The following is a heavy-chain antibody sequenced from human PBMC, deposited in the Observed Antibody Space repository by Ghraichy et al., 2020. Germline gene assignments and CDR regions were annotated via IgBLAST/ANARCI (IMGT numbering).Heavy chain of an antibody. CDR2: VYHRGDT. CDR3: ARLLEGRYDFWSGYHDYYYSAMDV. CDR1: GGDIVRHD. V-gene: IGHV4-59*08. J-gene: IGHJ6*02. Sequence: SETLSLTCTDDGGDIVRHDCGSIRQSAFTRRKTTRYVYHRGDTNTNPPLKRRFTMSADTSKNQFSLKLSSVTAADTAVYYCARLLEGRYDFWSGYHDYYYSAMDVWDPVPTLT. D-gene: IGHD3-3*01.